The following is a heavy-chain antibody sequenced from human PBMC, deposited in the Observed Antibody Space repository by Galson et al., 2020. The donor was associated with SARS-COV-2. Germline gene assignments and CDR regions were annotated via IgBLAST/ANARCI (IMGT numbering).Heavy chain of an antibody. CDR3: ARGTVVHGGIMGV. CDR2: MYNSGST. D-gene: IGHD2-15*01. CDR1: GGPTSSYH. J-gene: IGHJ6*02. V-gene: IGHV4-59*01. Sequence: ASETLSLTCTVSGGPTSSYHWNWIRQPPGKGLEWIGYMYNSGSTNYNPSLKSRVTISVDTSKNQFSLKLSSVTAADTAVYYCARGTVVHGGIMGVWGQGTTVIVSS.